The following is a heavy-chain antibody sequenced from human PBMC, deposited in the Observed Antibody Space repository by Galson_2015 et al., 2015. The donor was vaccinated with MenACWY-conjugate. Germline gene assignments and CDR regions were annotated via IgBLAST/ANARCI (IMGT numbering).Heavy chain of an antibody. CDR1: GFTFSSYA. CDR2: ISYDGSNK. D-gene: IGHD6-13*01. CDR3: ASADGWQQLGGYFDY. J-gene: IGHJ4*02. Sequence: SLRLSCAASGFTFSSYAMHWVRQAPGKGLEWVAVISYDGSNKYYADSVKGRFTISRHNSKNTLYLQMNSLRAEDTAVYYCASADGWQQLGGYFDYWGQGTLVTVSS. V-gene: IGHV3-30*04.